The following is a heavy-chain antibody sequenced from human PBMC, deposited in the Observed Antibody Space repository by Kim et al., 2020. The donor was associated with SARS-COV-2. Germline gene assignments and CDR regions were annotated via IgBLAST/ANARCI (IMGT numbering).Heavy chain of an antibody. J-gene: IGHJ4*02. Sequence: SVKVSCKASGGTFSSYAISWVRQAPGQGLEWMGGIIPIFGTANYAQKFQGRVTITADESTSTAYMELSSLRSEDTAVYYCARVPHYYDILTGPRSPYYFDYWGQGTLVTVSS. D-gene: IGHD3-9*01. V-gene: IGHV1-69*13. CDR1: GGTFSSYA. CDR2: IIPIFGTA. CDR3: ARVPHYYDILTGPRSPYYFDY.